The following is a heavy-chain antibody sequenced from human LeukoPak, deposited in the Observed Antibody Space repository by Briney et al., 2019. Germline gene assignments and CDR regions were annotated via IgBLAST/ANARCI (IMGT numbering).Heavy chain of an antibody. D-gene: IGHD1-14*01. CDR3: VVVVEPPDSDGFDV. CDR2: INADGSTT. V-gene: IGHV3-74*01. J-gene: IGHJ3*01. Sequence: GGSLRLSCAASGFTFGSSWVHWVRQAPGKGLVWVSLINADGSTTTYADSVKGRFTISRDNARNTVSLQMNSLTIEGTAVYYCVVVVEPPDSDGFDVWGQGTMITVSS. CDR1: GFTFGSSW.